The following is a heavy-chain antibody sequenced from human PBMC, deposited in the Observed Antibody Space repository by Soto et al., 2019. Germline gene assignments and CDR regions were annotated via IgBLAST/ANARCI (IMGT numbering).Heavy chain of an antibody. CDR3: ARARGAAGTLNWFDP. V-gene: IGHV4-59*01. J-gene: IGHJ5*02. Sequence: PSETLSLTCTVSGGSISSYYWSWIRQPPGEGLEWIGYIYYSGSTNYNPSLKSRVAISVDTSKNQFSLKLSSVTAADTAVYYCARARGAAGTLNWFDPWGQGTLVTAPQ. D-gene: IGHD6-13*01. CDR1: GGSISSYY. CDR2: IYYSGST.